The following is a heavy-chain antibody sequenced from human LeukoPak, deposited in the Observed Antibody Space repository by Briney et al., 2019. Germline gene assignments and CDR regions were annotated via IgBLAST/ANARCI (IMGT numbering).Heavy chain of an antibody. Sequence: GASVKVSCKASGYTFTSYDINWVRQATGQGLEWMGWMNPNSGNTGYAQKFQGRVTMTRNTSISTAYMELSSLRSEDTAVYYCARGHLGYSGYDTDFDCWGQGTLVTVSS. CDR2: MNPNSGNT. CDR3: ARGHLGYSGYDTDFDC. V-gene: IGHV1-8*01. J-gene: IGHJ4*02. D-gene: IGHD5-12*01. CDR1: GYTFTSYD.